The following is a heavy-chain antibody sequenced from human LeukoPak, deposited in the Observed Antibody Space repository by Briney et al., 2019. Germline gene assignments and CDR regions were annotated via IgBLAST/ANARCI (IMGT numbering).Heavy chain of an antibody. V-gene: IGHV3-21*01. D-gene: IGHD1-1*01. CDR2: ISSSSSYI. J-gene: IGHJ4*02. Sequence: GGSLRLSCAASGFTFSSYSMNWVRQAPGKGLEWVSSISSSSSYIYYADSVKGRFTISRDNAKNSLYLQMNSLRAEDTAVYYCKRRWDNPWLERDNYFNCGSQASLVTVSS. CDR3: KRRWDNPWLERDNYFNC. CDR1: GFTFSSYS.